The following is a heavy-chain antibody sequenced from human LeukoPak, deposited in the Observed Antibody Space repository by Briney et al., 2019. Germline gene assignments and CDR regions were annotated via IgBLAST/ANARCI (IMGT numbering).Heavy chain of an antibody. CDR2: MNPNSGNT. D-gene: IGHD4-17*01. CDR1: GYTFNSYD. Sequence: ASVKVSCKASGYTFNSYDINWVRRATGQGLEWMGWMNPNSGNTGYAQKFQGRVTMTRNTSISTAYMELSSLRSEDTAVYYCARGHDYGDYLDYWGQGSLVTVSS. CDR3: ARGHDYGDYLDY. V-gene: IGHV1-8*01. J-gene: IGHJ4*02.